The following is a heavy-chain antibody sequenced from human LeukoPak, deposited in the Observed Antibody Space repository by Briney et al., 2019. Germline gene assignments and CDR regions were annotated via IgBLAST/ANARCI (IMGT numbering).Heavy chain of an antibody. CDR3: TRHPLYGSSYDY. J-gene: IGHJ4*02. D-gene: IGHD6-13*01. Sequence: PGGSLRLSCAASGFTFSGSAMHWVRQASGKELEWVGRIRSKANSYATAYAASVKGRFTISRDDSKNTAYLQMNSLKTEDTAVYYCTRHPLYGSSYDYWGQGTLVTVSS. V-gene: IGHV3-73*01. CDR1: GFTFSGSA. CDR2: IRSKANSYAT.